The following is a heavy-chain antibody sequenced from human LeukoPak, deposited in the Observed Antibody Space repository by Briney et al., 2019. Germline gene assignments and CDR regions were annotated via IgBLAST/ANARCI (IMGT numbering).Heavy chain of an antibody. D-gene: IGHD6-13*01. V-gene: IGHV3-23*01. CDR3: AKCGSSWLPRCYNWFDP. CDR2: ISGSGGST. CDR1: GFTFSSYA. Sequence: PGRSLRLSCAASGFTFSSYAMSWVRQAPGKGLEWVSAISGSGGSTYYADSVKGRFTISRDNSKNTLYLQMNSLRAEDTAVYYCAKCGSSWLPRCYNWFDPWGQGTLVTVSS. J-gene: IGHJ5*02.